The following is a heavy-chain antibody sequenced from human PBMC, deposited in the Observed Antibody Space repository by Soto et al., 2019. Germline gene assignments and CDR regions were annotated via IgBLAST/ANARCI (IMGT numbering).Heavy chain of an antibody. V-gene: IGHV2-26*01. Sequence: QVTLKESGRVLVKPTETLTLTCTVSGFSLSNARMGVSWIRQPPGKALEWLAHIFSNDEKSYSTSLKSRLTISKDTSKSQVVLTMTNMDPVDTATYYCARSHDYSNYVPWFDPWGQGTLVIVSS. J-gene: IGHJ5*02. CDR2: IFSNDEK. CDR3: ARSHDYSNYVPWFDP. CDR1: GFSLSNARMG. D-gene: IGHD4-4*01.